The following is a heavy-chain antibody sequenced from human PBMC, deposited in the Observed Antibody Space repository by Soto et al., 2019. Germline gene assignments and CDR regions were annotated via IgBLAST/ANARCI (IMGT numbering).Heavy chain of an antibody. CDR1: GFTFGDYG. CDR2: INWNGGST. D-gene: IGHD1-26*01. V-gene: IGHV3-20*04. CDR3: ARVSSGSYYYYYYYMDV. Sequence: GGSLRLSCAASGFTFGDYGMSWVRQAPGKGLEWVSGINWNGGSTGYADSVKGRFTISRDNAKNSLYLQMNSLRAEDTALYYCARVSSGSYYYYYYYMDVWGKGTTVPVSS. J-gene: IGHJ6*03.